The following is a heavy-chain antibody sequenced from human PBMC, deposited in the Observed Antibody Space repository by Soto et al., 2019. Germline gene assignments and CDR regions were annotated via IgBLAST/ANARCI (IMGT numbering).Heavy chain of an antibody. D-gene: IGHD3-3*01. J-gene: IGHJ6*02. V-gene: IGHV4-30-4*01. CDR3: AREYYDFWSGPPYYYGMDV. CDR1: GGSISSGDYY. CDR2: IYYSGRT. Sequence: PSETLSLTCTVSGGSISSGDYYWSWIRQPPGKGLEWIGYIYYSGRTYYNPSLKSRVTISVDTSKNQFSLKLSSVTAADTAVYYCAREYYDFWSGPPYYYGMDVWGQGTTVTVSS.